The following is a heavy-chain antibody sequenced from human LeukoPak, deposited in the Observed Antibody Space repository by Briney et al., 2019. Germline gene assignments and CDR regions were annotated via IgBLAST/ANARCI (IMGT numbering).Heavy chain of an antibody. CDR1: GFTFSTYA. D-gene: IGHD6-13*01. V-gene: IGHV3-23*01. J-gene: IGHJ4*02. CDR3: AKPPPDSSSWLFDY. CDR2: LSANGGST. Sequence: GGSLRLSCAASGFTFSTYAMSWVRQAPGKGLEWVSTLSANGGSTYYADSVKGRFTISRDNSKNTLNLQMNSLRVEDTAAYYCAKPPPDSSSWLFDYWGQGTLVTVSS.